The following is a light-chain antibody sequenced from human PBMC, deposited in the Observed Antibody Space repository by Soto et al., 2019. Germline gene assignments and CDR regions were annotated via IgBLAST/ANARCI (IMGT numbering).Light chain of an antibody. Sequence: QSALTQPASVSGSPGQSITIAWTGTGSDVGGYDYVSWYQHHPGKAPKVMIYEVTNRPSGVSNRFSGSKSGNTASLTISGLLAEDEADYYCSSYTSSSTYVFGTGTKVTVL. J-gene: IGLJ1*01. CDR2: EVT. CDR3: SSYTSSSTYV. V-gene: IGLV2-14*01. CDR1: GSDVGGYDY.